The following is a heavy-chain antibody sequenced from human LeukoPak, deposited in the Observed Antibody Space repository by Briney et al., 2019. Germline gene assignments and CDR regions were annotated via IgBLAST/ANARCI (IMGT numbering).Heavy chain of an antibody. CDR2: INHSGST. Sequence: PSETLSLTCAVYGGSFSGYYWSWIRQPPGKGLEWIGEINHSGSTNYNPSLKSRVTISVDTSKNQFSLKLSSVTAADTAVYYCARDARGYYGMDVWGQGTTVTVSS. CDR1: GGSFSGYY. J-gene: IGHJ6*02. V-gene: IGHV4-34*01. CDR3: ARDARGYYGMDV.